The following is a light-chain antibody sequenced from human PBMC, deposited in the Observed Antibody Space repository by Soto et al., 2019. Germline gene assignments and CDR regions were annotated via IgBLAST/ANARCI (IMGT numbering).Light chain of an antibody. J-gene: IGKJ1*01. CDR3: QKYNSAPRT. CDR1: QGISNY. Sequence: DIQMTQSPSSLSASVGDRVTITCRASQGISNYLAWYQQKPGKVPKLLIYAASTLQSGVPSRFSDSGSATDITLTISSLQPEDVATYYCQKYNSAPRTFGKGTKVEIK. V-gene: IGKV1-27*01. CDR2: AAS.